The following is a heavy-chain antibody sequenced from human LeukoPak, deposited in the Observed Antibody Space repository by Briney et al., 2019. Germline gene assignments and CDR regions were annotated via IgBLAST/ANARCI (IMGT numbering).Heavy chain of an antibody. D-gene: IGHD2-2*01. Sequence: GESLKISCKGSGYSFTSYWIGWVRQMPGKGLEWMGIIYPGDSDTRYSPSFQGQVTISADKSISTAYLQWSSLKASDTAMYYCASSRPKIGYCSSTSCPGGHAFDIWGQGTMVTVSS. CDR2: IYPGDSDT. CDR1: GYSFTSYW. CDR3: ASSRPKIGYCSSTSCPGGHAFDI. J-gene: IGHJ3*02. V-gene: IGHV5-51*01.